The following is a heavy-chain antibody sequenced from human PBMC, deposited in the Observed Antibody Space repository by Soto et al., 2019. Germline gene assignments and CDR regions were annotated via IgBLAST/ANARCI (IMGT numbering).Heavy chain of an antibody. V-gene: IGHV3-23*01. CDR1: GFTFSSYA. CDR3: AKDSDDIVVVPAAITGDGFDI. J-gene: IGHJ3*02. Sequence: PGGSLRLSCAASGFTFSSYAMSWVRQAPGKGLEWVSAISGSGGSTYYADSVKGRFTISRDNSKNTLYLQMNSLRAEDTAVYYCAKDSDDIVVVPAAITGDGFDIWGQGTTVTVPS. CDR2: ISGSGGST. D-gene: IGHD2-2*01.